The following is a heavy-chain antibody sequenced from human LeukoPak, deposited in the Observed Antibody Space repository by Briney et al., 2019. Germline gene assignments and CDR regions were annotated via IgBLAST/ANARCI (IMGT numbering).Heavy chain of an antibody. CDR1: GYSISSGYY. D-gene: IGHD3-9*01. Sequence: SETLSLTCAVSGYSISSGYYWGWIRQPPGKGLEWIGSIYHSGSTYYNPSLKSRVTISVDTSKNQFSLKLSSVTAADTAVYYCAAEYYDILTGYYRVRAFDICGQGTMVTVSS. V-gene: IGHV4-38-2*01. CDR2: IYHSGST. J-gene: IGHJ3*02. CDR3: AAEYYDILTGYYRVRAFDI.